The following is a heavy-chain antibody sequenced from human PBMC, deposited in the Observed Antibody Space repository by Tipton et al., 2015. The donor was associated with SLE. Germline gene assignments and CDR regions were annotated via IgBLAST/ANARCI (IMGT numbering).Heavy chain of an antibody. Sequence: SLRLSCAASGFTVSSNYMSWVRQAPGKGLEWVSVIYSGGSTYYADSVKGRFTISRDNSKNTLYLQMNSLRAEDTAVDYCAKATSRYYYDSSGYYYGMDVWGQGTTVTVSS. CDR2: IYSGGST. CDR3: AKATSRYYYDSSGYYYGMDV. D-gene: IGHD3-22*01. J-gene: IGHJ6*02. V-gene: IGHV3-53*01. CDR1: GFTVSSNY.